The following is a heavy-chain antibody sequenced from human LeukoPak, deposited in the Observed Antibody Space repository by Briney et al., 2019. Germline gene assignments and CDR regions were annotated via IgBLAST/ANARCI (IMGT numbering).Heavy chain of an antibody. V-gene: IGHV3-11*06. D-gene: IGHD5-12*01. Sequence: PGGSLRLSCAASGFTFSDYYMSWVRQAPGKGLEWVSYISSSSSYTNYADSVKGRFTISRDNAKNSLYLQMNSLRAEDTAVYYCACPPEDIVDPLPGYWGQGTLVTVSS. CDR1: GFTFSDYY. J-gene: IGHJ4*02. CDR3: ACPPEDIVDPLPGY. CDR2: ISSSSSYT.